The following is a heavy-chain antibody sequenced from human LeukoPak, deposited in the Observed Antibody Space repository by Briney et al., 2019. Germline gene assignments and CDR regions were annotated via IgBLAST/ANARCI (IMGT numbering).Heavy chain of an antibody. J-gene: IGHJ4*02. CDR1: GGSFSGYY. V-gene: IGHV4-34*01. CDR3: ARGHSIIVVVPAATNFDY. D-gene: IGHD2-2*01. Sequence: PSETLSLTCAVYGGSFSGYYWSWIRQLPGKGLEWIGEINHSGSTNYNPSLKSRVTISVDTSKNQFSLKLSSVTAADTAVYYCARGHSIIVVVPAATNFDYWGQGTLVTVSS. CDR2: INHSGST.